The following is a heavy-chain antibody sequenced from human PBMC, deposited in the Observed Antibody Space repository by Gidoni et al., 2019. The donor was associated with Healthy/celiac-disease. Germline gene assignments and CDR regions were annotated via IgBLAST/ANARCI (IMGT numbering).Heavy chain of an antibody. D-gene: IGHD2-2*01. CDR3: ARVPRSSGYCSSTSCRNWYFDL. J-gene: IGHJ2*01. V-gene: IGHV3-48*01. CDR1: GFTFSSYS. CDR2: ISSSSSTI. Sequence: EVQLVESGGGLVQPGGSLRLSCAASGFTFSSYSMNWVRQAPGKGLEWVSYISSSSSTIYYADSVKGRFTISRDNAKNSLYLQMHSLRAEDTAVYYCARVPRSSGYCSSTSCRNWYFDLWGRGTLVTVSS.